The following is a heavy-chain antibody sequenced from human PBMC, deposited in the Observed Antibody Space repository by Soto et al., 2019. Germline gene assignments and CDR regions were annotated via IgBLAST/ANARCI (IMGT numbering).Heavy chain of an antibody. Sequence: SEPLSLTFVVSGGSFSTYYYNWIRQSPGKGLEWIGEINHSGNNNYSPSLKSRVTMSLDTSKNQFSLKLTSVTAADTAVYYCAARQGGSGPWTDTSLDEWGKGTLVTVS. CDR1: GGSFSTYY. V-gene: IGHV4-34*01. CDR3: AARQGGSGPWTDTSLDE. CDR2: INHSGNN. D-gene: IGHD3-16*01. J-gene: IGHJ4*02.